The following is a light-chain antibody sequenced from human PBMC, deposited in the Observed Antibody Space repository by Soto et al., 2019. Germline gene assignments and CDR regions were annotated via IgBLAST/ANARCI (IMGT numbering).Light chain of an antibody. Sequence: IVMTQSPATLSVSPGEPATLSCRASQSVGTNLAWYQQKPGQPPRLLIYATSTRVTGVPVRFSGGGSGTDFTLTISSLQSEDFAVYYCQQYVTSPWAFGQGTKVAIE. CDR1: QSVGTN. J-gene: IGKJ1*01. CDR2: ATS. V-gene: IGKV3D-15*02. CDR3: QQYVTSPWA.